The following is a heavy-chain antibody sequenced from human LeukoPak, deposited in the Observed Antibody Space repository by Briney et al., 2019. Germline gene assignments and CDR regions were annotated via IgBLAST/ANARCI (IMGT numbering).Heavy chain of an antibody. V-gene: IGHV4-4*07. CDR3: ARDRYYYDSSAYYYRFDP. J-gene: IGHJ5*02. CDR2: IYTSGST. CDR1: GVSISNYY. D-gene: IGHD3-22*01. Sequence: SETLSLTCTVSGVSISNYYWSWIRQPAGKGLEWIGRIYTSGSTNYNPSPMSRVTMSVDTSQNQFSLKLSSVTAADTAVYYCARDRYYYDSSAYYYRFDPWGQGTLVTVSS.